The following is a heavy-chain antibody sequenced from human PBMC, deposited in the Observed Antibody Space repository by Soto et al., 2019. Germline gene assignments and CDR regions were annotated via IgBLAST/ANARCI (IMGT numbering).Heavy chain of an antibody. CDR3: AKGVPGIAVAGTGYFQH. Sequence: EVQLLESGGGLVQPGGSLRLSCAASGFTFSSYAMSWVRQAPGKGLEWVSGISGSGDSTYYADSVKGRFTISRDNSMNTLYLQMNSLRAEDTAVYYCAKGVPGIAVAGTGYFQHWGQGTLVTVSS. D-gene: IGHD6-19*01. J-gene: IGHJ1*01. V-gene: IGHV3-23*01. CDR1: GFTFSSYA. CDR2: ISGSGDST.